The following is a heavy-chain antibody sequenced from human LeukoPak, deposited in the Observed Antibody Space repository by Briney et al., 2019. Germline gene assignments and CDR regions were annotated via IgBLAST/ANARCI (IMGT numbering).Heavy chain of an antibody. V-gene: IGHV3-7*03. J-gene: IGHJ4*02. CDR1: GFTCSSYW. Sequence: GGSLRFSCAASGFTCSSYWMSWVRHAQGKGLEWVANIKQDGSEKYYVDSVKGRFTISRDNAKNSLYLQMNRLRAEDTAVYYCARRAGAYSHPYDYWGQGTLVTVSS. CDR3: ARRAGAYSHPYDY. CDR2: IKQDGSEK. D-gene: IGHD4/OR15-4a*01.